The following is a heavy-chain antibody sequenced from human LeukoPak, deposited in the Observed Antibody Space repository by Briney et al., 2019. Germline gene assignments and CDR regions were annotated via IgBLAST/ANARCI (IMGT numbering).Heavy chain of an antibody. Sequence: SETLSLTCTVSGYSISSGYYWGWIRQPPGKGLEWIGTIYQSGSTYYNPSLKSRVTISVDTSKNQFSLKLSSVTAADTAVYYCARDDRRDFLISVGWFDPWGQGTLVTVSS. V-gene: IGHV4-38-2*02. CDR3: ARDDRRDFLISVGWFDP. D-gene: IGHD3-9*01. CDR2: IYQSGST. CDR1: GYSISSGYY. J-gene: IGHJ5*02.